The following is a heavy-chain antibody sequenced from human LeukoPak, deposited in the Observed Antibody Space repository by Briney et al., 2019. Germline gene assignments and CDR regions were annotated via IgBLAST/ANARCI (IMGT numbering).Heavy chain of an antibody. D-gene: IGHD3-22*01. CDR2: ISGYNGNT. J-gene: IGHJ3*02. CDR1: GYTFTTYN. Sequence: ASVTVSCKASGYTFTTYNINWVRQAPGQGLEWMGWISGYNGNTNYAQKLQGRVTMTTDTSTSTAYMELRSLRSDDTAVYYCAREADYYDSSGYPGGAFDIWGQGTMVTVSS. V-gene: IGHV1-18*01. CDR3: AREADYYDSSGYPGGAFDI.